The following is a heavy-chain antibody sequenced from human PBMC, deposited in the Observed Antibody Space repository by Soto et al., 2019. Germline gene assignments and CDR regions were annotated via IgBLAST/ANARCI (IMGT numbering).Heavy chain of an antibody. V-gene: IGHV4-30-4*01. CDR2: IYSSGNT. J-gene: IGHJ4*02. CDR3: ARGYYESSDYYVGSPAFEY. CDR1: GGSIAGVDYY. Sequence: QVQLQESGPGLVKASQTLSLTCTVFGGSIAGVDYYWAWIRQPPGRGLEWIGYIYSSGNTYYNPSLKGRLTISLAQSQVYLKLTSVTATDTGVYYCARGYYESSDYYVGSPAFEYWGQGARVSVSS. D-gene: IGHD3-22*01.